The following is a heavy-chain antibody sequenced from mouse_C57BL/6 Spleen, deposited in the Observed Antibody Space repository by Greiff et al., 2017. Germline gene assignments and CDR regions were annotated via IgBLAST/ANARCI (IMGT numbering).Heavy chain of an antibody. V-gene: IGHV1-80*01. CDR1: GYAFSSYW. D-gene: IGHD2-3*01. Sequence: QVQLQQSGAELVKPGASVKISCKASGYAFSSYWMNWVKPRPGKGLEWIGQIYPGDGDTNYNGKFKGKATLTADKSSSTAYMQLSSLTSEDSAVYFCARRYDGYFAYWGQGTLVTDSA. CDR3: ARRYDGYFAY. J-gene: IGHJ3*01. CDR2: IYPGDGDT.